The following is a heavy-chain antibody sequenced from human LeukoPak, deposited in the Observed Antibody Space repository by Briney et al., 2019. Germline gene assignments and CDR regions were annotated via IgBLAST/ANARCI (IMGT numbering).Heavy chain of an antibody. CDR2: ISGSGGST. D-gene: IGHD4-23*01. V-gene: IGHV3-23*01. J-gene: IGHJ5*02. CDR3: ARSNFSTTVVTS. CDR1: GFTFSSYD. Sequence: GGSLRLSCAASGFTFSSYDMSWVRQAPGKGPEWVSTISGSGGSTYYADSVKGRFTISRDNSKNTLYLQMNSLRAEDTAVYYCARSNFSTTVVTSWGQGTLVTVSS.